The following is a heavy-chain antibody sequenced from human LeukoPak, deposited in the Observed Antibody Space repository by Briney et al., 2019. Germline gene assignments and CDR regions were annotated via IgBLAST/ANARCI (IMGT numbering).Heavy chain of an antibody. V-gene: IGHV3-7*01. CDR2: IKQDGSDK. J-gene: IGHJ4*02. D-gene: IGHD6-19*01. CDR3: ARDRNSNGWSFDY. Sequence: GGYLRLSCAASGFTISNYWLTWVRQAPGKGLEWVANIKQDGSDKYYVDSVRGRFTISRDNATNSLYLQMHSLRAKDTAVYYCARDRNSNGWSFDYWGQGNLVTVSS. CDR1: GFTISNYW.